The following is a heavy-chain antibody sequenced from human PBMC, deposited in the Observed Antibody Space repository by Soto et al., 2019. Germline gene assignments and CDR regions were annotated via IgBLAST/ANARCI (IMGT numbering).Heavy chain of an antibody. CDR1: GFTFRGST. D-gene: IGHD3-10*01. V-gene: IGHV3-73*01. J-gene: IGHJ4*02. Sequence: PGGSLRLSCVASGFTFRGSTIHWVRQASGKGLEWLGLISIKPNNFATVYAASVTGRFTISRDDSKKTLYLQMSSLTAEDSAIYYCASGSTDSYPGSRIFDFWGRGTLVTVSS. CDR3: ASGSTDSYPGSRIFDF. CDR2: ISIKPNNFAT.